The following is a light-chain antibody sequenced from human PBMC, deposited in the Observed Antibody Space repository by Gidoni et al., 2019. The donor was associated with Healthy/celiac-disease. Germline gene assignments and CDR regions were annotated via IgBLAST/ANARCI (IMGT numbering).Light chain of an antibody. Sequence: DVVMTQSPLSLPVTLGQPASIACRSTQSLVYRDGTTYLNWFQQRPGQSPRRRSYKVSNRDSGVPDRFSGSGSGTDFTLKISSVEAEDVAVYYCMQGTHWPYTFGQGTKLEIK. CDR3: MQGTHWPYT. J-gene: IGKJ2*01. V-gene: IGKV2-30*01. CDR1: QSLVYRDGTTY. CDR2: KVS.